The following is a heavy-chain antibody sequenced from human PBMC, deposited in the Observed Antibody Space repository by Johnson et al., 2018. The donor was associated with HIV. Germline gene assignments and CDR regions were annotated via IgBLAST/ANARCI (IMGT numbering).Heavy chain of an antibody. CDR3: AREGTYQPLHPFSSSCHFPTFDI. V-gene: IGHV3-11*04. J-gene: IGHJ3*02. Sequence: QMQLVESGGGLVKPGGSLRLSCAASGFIFSDYYLTWIRQAPGKGLEWISYISNSASAIYYADSVKGRFTISRDNAKNSLYLQMNSLRVEDTAVYYCAREGTYQPLHPFSSSCHFPTFDIWGQGTMVTVSS. CDR2: ISNSASAI. CDR1: GFIFSDYY. D-gene: IGHD2-2*01.